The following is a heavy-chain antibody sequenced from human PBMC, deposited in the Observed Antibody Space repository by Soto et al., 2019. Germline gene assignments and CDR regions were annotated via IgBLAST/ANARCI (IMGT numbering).Heavy chain of an antibody. CDR1: GGSISSYY. CDR3: ARRYGYSFDF. CDR2: IYYSVST. J-gene: IGHJ4*02. D-gene: IGHD1-1*01. Sequence: QVQLQESGPGLVKPSETLSLTCTVSGGSISSYYWSWIRQPPGKGLEWIGYIYYSVSTHYNPSLTSRVTISVDTSKNQFSLKLSSVSAVVTTVYYCARRYGYSFDFWGQGTLVTVSS. V-gene: IGHV4-59*08.